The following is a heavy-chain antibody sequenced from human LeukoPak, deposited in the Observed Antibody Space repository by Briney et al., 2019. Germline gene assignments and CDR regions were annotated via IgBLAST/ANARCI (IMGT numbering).Heavy chain of an antibody. CDR3: ARDRIAVAGTHGY. CDR1: GYTFTSYG. J-gene: IGHJ4*02. V-gene: IGHV1-18*01. Sequence: ASVKVSCKASGYTFTSYGISWVRQAPGQGLEWMGWISAYNGNTNYAQKLQGRVTVTTDTSTSTAYMELSSLRSEDTAVYYCARDRIAVAGTHGYWGQGTLVTVSS. D-gene: IGHD6-19*01. CDR2: ISAYNGNT.